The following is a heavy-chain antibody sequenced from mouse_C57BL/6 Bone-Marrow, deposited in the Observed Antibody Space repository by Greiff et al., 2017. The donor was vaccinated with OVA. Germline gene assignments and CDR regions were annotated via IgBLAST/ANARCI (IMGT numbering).Heavy chain of an antibody. J-gene: IGHJ4*01. CDR2: INSDGGST. CDR3: ARHERQDYAMDY. Sequence: EVHLVESGGGLVQPGESLKLSCESNEYEFPSHDMSWVRKTPEKRLELVAAINSDGGSTYYPDTMERRLIISRDNTKKTLYLQMSSLRTEDTAVYYCARHERQDYAMDYWGQGTSVTVSS. D-gene: IGHD3-2*01. CDR1: EYEFPSHD. V-gene: IGHV5-2*01.